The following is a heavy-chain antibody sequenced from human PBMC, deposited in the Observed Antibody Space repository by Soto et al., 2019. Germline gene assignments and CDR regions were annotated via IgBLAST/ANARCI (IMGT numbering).Heavy chain of an antibody. J-gene: IGHJ5*02. D-gene: IGHD3-22*01. CDR2: IYPGDSDT. V-gene: IGHV5-51*01. Sequence: GESLKISCKGSGYSFTSYWIGWVRQMPGKGLEWMGIIYPGDSDTRYSPSFQGQVTISADKSISTAYLQWSSLKASDTAMYYCARTGVPYYDSSGYYSHWFDPWGQGTLVTVSS. CDR3: ARTGVPYYDSSGYYSHWFDP. CDR1: GYSFTSYW.